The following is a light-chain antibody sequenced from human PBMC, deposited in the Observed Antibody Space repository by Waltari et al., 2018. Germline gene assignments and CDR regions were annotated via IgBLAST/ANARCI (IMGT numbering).Light chain of an antibody. CDR3: ISYTSSSSVV. V-gene: IGLV2-14*01. CDR2: DVT. Sequence: QSALTQPASVSGSPGQSIPISCTGTSSDVRGSHYVSWYQPHPGKAPKLMIYDVTKRPSGVSNRFTGSKSGNTASLTISGLQAEDEADYYCISYTSSSSVVFGGGTKLTVL. J-gene: IGLJ2*01. CDR1: SSDVRGSHY.